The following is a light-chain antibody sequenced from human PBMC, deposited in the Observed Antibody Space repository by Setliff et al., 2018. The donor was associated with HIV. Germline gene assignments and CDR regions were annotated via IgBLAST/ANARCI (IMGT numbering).Light chain of an antibody. CDR1: SSDVGGYNY. CDR2: EVN. CDR3: SSYAGSNKRI. Sequence: ALTQPPSASGSPGQSVTISCTGTSSDVGGYNYVSRYQQHPGKAPQVMIYEVNKRPSGVPDRFSGSKSGNTASLTVSGLQADDEADYYCSSYAGSNKRIFGGGTKVTVL. V-gene: IGLV2-8*01. J-gene: IGLJ2*01.